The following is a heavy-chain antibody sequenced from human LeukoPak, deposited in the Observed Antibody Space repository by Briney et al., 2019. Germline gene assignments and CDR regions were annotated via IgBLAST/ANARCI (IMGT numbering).Heavy chain of an antibody. CDR3: ARDYYYDSSGEQFDY. CDR2: MNHSGST. D-gene: IGHD3-22*01. CDR1: GGSFSGYY. J-gene: IGHJ4*02. Sequence: SETLSLTCAVYGGSFSGYYWSWIRQPPGKGLEWIGEMNHSGSTNYNPSLKSRVTMSVDTSKNQFSLKLRSVTAADTAVYYCARDYYYDSSGEQFDYWGQGTLVTVSS. V-gene: IGHV4-34*01.